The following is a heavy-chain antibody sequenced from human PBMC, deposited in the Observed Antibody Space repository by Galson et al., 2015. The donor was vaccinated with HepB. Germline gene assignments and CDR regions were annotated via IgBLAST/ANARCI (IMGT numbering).Heavy chain of an antibody. CDR3: ARELIVARGGHDY. D-gene: IGHD3-10*01. J-gene: IGHJ4*02. CDR1: GSTFTGYY. V-gene: IGHV1-2*06. Sequence: SVKVSCKASGSTFTGYYMHWVRQAPGQGLEWMGRINPYSGATNYAQKFQGRVTMTWDTSISTAYMDLSRLRSDDTAVYYCARELIVARGGHDYWGQGTLVTVSS. CDR2: INPYSGAT.